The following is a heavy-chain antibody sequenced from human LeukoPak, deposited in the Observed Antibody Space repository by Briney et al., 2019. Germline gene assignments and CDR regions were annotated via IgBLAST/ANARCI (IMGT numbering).Heavy chain of an antibody. V-gene: IGHV5-10-1*01. J-gene: IGHJ5*02. CDR3: ARHGSGSYSWFDP. D-gene: IGHD3-10*01. CDR2: IDPSDSYT. Sequence: GESLKISCKGSGYSFTSYWISWVRQMPGKGLEWMGRIDPSDSYTDYSPSFRGHVTISADKSISTAYLQWSSPKASDTAMYYCARHGSGSYSWFDPWGQGTLVTVSS. CDR1: GYSFTSYW.